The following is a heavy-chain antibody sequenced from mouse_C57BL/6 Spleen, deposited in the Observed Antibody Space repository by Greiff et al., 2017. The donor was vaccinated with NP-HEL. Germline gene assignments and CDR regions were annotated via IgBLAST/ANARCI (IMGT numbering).Heavy chain of an antibody. D-gene: IGHD2-4*01. CDR3: ARAIYYDYDLFAD. J-gene: IGHJ3*01. CDR2: IYPGDGDT. V-gene: IGHV1-80*01. CDR1: GYAFSSYW. Sequence: QVQLQQSGAELVKPGASVKISCKASGYAFSSYWMNWVKQRPGKGLEWIGQIYPGDGDTNYNGKFKGKATLTADKSSSTAYMQLSSLTSEDSAVYFCARAIYYDYDLFADWGQGTLVTVSA.